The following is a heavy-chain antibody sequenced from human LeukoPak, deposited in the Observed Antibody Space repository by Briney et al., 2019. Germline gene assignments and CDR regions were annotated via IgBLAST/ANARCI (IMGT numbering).Heavy chain of an antibody. CDR1: GVSISSNDYY. J-gene: IGHJ4*02. CDR3: ARHVGYEYFDY. Sequence: SETLSLTCTVSGVSISSNDYYWGWIRQTPGKGLEWIGSIYYSGTTYNNPYLNSRVAISVDTSKNQFSLKVNSVTAADTAVYYCARHVGYEYFDYWGQGALVTVSS. D-gene: IGHD5-12*01. V-gene: IGHV4-39*01. CDR2: IYYSGTT.